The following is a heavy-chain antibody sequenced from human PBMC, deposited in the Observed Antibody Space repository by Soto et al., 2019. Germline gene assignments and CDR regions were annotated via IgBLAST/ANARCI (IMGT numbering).Heavy chain of an antibody. J-gene: IGHJ6*02. CDR3: AKDWTVYYDFWSGPPSLDV. CDR2: ISGTGGGT. V-gene: IGHV3-23*01. Sequence: EVQLLESGGGLVQPGGSLRLSCAASGFTFRTYAMNWVRQAPGKGLEWVSGISGTGGGTYYAGSVKGRFTISRDNSKNTLYLQMNSLRAEDTAVYYCAKDWTVYYDFWSGPPSLDVWGQVTTVTVSS. D-gene: IGHD3-3*01. CDR1: GFTFRTYA.